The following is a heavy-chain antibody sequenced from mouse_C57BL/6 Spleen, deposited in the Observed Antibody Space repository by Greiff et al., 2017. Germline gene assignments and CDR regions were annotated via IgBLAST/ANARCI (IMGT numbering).Heavy chain of an antibody. CDR3: ARDHITTVASYYFDY. CDR1: GYTFTSYG. CDR2: IYPRSGNP. V-gene: IGHV1-81*01. D-gene: IGHD1-1*01. J-gene: IGHJ2*01. Sequence: VQLQQSGAELARPGASVKLSCKASGYTFTSYGISWVKQRTGQGLECIGEIYPRSGNPYYNEQYKGKATLTADKSSSTAYLELLSLTSEDSAVYFCARDHITTVASYYFDYWGQGTTLTVSS.